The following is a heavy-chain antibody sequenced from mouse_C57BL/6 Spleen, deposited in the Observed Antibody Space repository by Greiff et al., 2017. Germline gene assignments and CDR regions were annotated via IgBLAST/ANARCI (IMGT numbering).Heavy chain of an antibody. CDR1: GYTFTSYW. D-gene: IGHD2-1*01. V-gene: IGHV1-74*01. J-gene: IGHJ4*01. Sequence: QVHVKQPGAELVKPGASVKVSCKASGYTFTSYWMHWVKQRPGQGLEWIGRIHPSDSDTNYNQKFKGKATLTVDKSSSTAYMQLSILTSEDSAVYCCAIGGNCSMDYWGQGTSVTVSS. CDR3: AIGGNCSMDY. CDR2: IHPSDSDT.